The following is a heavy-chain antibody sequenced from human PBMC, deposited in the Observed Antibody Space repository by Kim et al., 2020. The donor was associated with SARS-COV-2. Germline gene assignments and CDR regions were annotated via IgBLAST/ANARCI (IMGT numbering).Heavy chain of an antibody. Sequence: NPPLKSRVTISVHTTKNQFSLKLGSVTAAATAVYYCARWEGGCSFGLRYWGQGTLVTVSS. V-gene: IGHV4-31*02. CDR3: ARWEGGCSFGLRY. J-gene: IGHJ4*02. D-gene: IGHD5-18*01.